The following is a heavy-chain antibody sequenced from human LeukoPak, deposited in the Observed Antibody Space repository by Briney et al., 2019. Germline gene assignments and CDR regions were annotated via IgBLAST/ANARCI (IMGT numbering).Heavy chain of an antibody. CDR1: GGSVSSFF. CDR2: MFANGNA. Sequence: SETLSLTCSVSGGSVSSFFWSWIRQPAGRELEWLGRMFANGNANYNPSLKSRISMSVDTSTSQSSLTLTSVTAADTAIYYCARDIVAASSDGFDVWGQGTTVIVSS. V-gene: IGHV4-4*07. J-gene: IGHJ3*01. D-gene: IGHD2-21*01. CDR3: ARDIVAASSDGFDV.